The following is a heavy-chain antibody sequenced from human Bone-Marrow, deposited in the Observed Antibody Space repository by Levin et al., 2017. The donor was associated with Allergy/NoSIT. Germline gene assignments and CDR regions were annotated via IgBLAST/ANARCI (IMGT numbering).Heavy chain of an antibody. J-gene: IGHJ3*02. CDR2: ITQSGGDT. CDR3: AKVRRGLDAFDI. CDR1: GFTFSTSA. D-gene: IGHD3/OR15-3a*01. Sequence: GGSLRLSCAASGFTFSTSAMSWVRQAPGKGLEWVSSITQSGGDTYYAASGKGRFTISRDNSNNTLYLHMNGLRADDTALYYCAKVRRGLDAFDIWGQGTMVTVSS. V-gene: IGHV3-23*01.